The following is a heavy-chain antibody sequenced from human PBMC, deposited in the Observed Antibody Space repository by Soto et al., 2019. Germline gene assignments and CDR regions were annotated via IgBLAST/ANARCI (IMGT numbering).Heavy chain of an antibody. V-gene: IGHV4-4*02. CDR3: ASNRNYYGSGSPINWFDP. CDR1: SGSISSSNW. D-gene: IGHD3-10*01. J-gene: IGHJ5*02. Sequence: SETLSLTCAVSSGSISSSNWWSWVRQPPGKGLEWIGEIYHSGSTNYNPSLKSRVTISVDKSKNQFSLKLSSVTAADTAVYYCASNRNYYGSGSPINWFDPWGQGTLVTVSS. CDR2: IYHSGST.